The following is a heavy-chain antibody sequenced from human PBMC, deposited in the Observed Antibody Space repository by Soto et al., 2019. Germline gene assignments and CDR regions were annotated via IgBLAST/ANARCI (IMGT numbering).Heavy chain of an antibody. J-gene: IGHJ4*02. Sequence: QVQLQESGPGLVKPSETLSLTCTVPGGSVHIGTYYWSWIRQPPGKGLEWIGFIHYSGSTNYNPSLKGRVTMSVDTSKNQFSLKLTSVNTADTAIYYCTRGGDPYKTGHWGQGTLVTVSS. D-gene: IGHD2-21*01. CDR3: TRGGDPYKTGH. CDR2: IHYSGST. V-gene: IGHV4-61*01. CDR1: GGSVHIGTYY.